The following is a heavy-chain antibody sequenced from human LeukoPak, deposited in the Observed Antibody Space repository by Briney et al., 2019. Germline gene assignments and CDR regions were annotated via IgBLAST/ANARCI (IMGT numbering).Heavy chain of an antibody. CDR2: IGWDGGSI. J-gene: IGHJ4*02. CDR3: AKDTQPVAAAGTFDY. CDR1: GFTFDDYA. V-gene: IGHV3-43D*03. Sequence: GGSLTLSCTVSGFTFDDYAMHWARRAPAKGEGWVSLIGWDGGSIYYADSVKGRFTISRDNRKNSLYLQMNSLRAEDTALYYCAKDTQPVAAAGTFDYWGQVTRVTV. D-gene: IGHD6-13*01.